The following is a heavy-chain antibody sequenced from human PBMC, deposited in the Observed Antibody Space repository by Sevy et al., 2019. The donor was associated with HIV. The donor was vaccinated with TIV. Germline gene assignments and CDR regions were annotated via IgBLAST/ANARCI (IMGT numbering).Heavy chain of an antibody. CDR2: IKQDGSEK. V-gene: IGHV3-7*01. Sequence: GGSLRLSCAASGFTFSSYWMSWVRQAPGKGLEWVANIKQDGSEKYYGDSVKGRFTISRDNAKNSLYLQMNSLRAEDTAVYYCARINSNAYYDFWSGYYLDYFDYWGQGTLVTVSS. CDR1: GFTFSSYW. J-gene: IGHJ4*02. D-gene: IGHD3-3*01. CDR3: ARINSNAYYDFWSGYYLDYFDY.